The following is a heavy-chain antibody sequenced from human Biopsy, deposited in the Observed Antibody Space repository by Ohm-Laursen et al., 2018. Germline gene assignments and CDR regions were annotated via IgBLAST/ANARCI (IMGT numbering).Heavy chain of an antibody. CDR3: AQTRNDYGGFYFDY. J-gene: IGHJ4*02. V-gene: IGHV4-59*04. CDR1: GDSVTNYY. D-gene: IGHD4/OR15-4a*01. Sequence: TLSLTCTVSGDSVTNYYWGWIRQPPGKGLEWIGTIRNTYFRTSLKSRVTMSVDTSKTQFSLKLSSVTAAGTGVYYCAQTRNDYGGFYFDYWGRGTLVTVSS. CDR2: IRNT.